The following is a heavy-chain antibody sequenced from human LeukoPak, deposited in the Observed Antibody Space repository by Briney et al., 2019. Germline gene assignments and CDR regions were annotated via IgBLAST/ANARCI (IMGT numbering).Heavy chain of an antibody. V-gene: IGHV4-61*02. Sequence: SETLSLTCTVSGGSISSGSYYWSWIRQPAGKGLEWIGRIYSSGSTNYNPSLKSRVTISLDTSKNQFSLKLSSVTAADTAVYYCARDWDGFDSWGQGTLVTVSS. CDR3: ARDWDGFDS. J-gene: IGHJ4*02. D-gene: IGHD1-26*01. CDR2: IYSSGST. CDR1: GGSISSGSYY.